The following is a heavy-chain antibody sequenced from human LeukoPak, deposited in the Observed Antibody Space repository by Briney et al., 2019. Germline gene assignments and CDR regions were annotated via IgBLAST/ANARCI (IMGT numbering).Heavy chain of an antibody. V-gene: IGHV1-24*01. Sequence: ASVKVSCKVSGYTLTELSMHWVRQAPGKGLEWMGGFDPEDGGTIYAQKFQGRVTMTEDTSTDTAYMELSSLRSEDTAVYYCATDPTYYDSSGPLFDYWGQGTLVTVSS. J-gene: IGHJ4*02. CDR1: GYTLTELS. CDR2: FDPEDGGT. D-gene: IGHD3-22*01. CDR3: ATDPTYYDSSGPLFDY.